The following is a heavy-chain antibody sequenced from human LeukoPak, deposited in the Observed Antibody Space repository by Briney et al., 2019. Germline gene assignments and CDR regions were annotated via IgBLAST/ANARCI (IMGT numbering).Heavy chain of an antibody. CDR3: ARSGPYYYHYVDV. Sequence: SETLSLTCTVSGSSITRGDYWGWIRQSPGKGLEWIGAIYHSGSTYYNPSLKSRVAISVDTSKIQFSLRLSSVSAADTAVYYCARSGPYYYHYVDVWGKGTTVTVSS. J-gene: IGHJ6*03. CDR2: IYHSGST. V-gene: IGHV4-38-2*02. D-gene: IGHD3-10*01. CDR1: GSSITRGDY.